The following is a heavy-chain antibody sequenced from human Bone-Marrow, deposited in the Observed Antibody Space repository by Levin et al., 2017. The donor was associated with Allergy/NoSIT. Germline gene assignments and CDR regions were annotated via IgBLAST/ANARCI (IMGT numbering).Heavy chain of an antibody. J-gene: IGHJ3*01. CDR3: ARGGRYDVMSGYYVGALDV. Sequence: SETLSLTCAAYGGSFSGYYWSWIRQPPGKGLEWIGEINDSGMSNYNPSLKSRVTISVDKSKKEFSLKLNSVTAADTAVYYCARGGRYDVMSGYYVGALDVWGQGTKVTVSS. D-gene: IGHD3-3*01. CDR2: INDSGMS. V-gene: IGHV4-34*01. CDR1: GGSFSGYY.